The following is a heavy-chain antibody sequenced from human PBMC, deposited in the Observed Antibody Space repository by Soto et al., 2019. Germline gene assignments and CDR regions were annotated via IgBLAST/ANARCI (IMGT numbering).Heavy chain of an antibody. J-gene: IGHJ4*02. V-gene: IGHV5-10-1*01. Sequence: GESLKISCKGSGYSFAGYWITWVRQKPGKGLEWMGRIDPSDSQTYYSPSFRGHVTISVTKSITTVFLQWSSLRASDTAMYYCARQIYDSDTGPNFQYYFDSWGQGNPVTVSS. CDR3: ARQIYDSDTGPNFQYYFDS. CDR1: GYSFAGYW. CDR2: IDPSDSQT. D-gene: IGHD3-22*01.